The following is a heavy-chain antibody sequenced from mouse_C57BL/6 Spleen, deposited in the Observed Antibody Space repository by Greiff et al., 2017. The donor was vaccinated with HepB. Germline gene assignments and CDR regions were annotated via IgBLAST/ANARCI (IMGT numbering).Heavy chain of an antibody. V-gene: IGHV1-76*01. CDR1: GYTFTDYY. D-gene: IGHD1-1*01. CDR2: IYPGSGNT. Sequence: QVHVKQSGAELVRPGASVKLSCKASGYTFTDYYINWVKQRPGQGLEWIARIYPGSGNTYYNEKFKGKATLTAEKSSSTAYMQLSSLTSEDSAVYFCATYYGSRGGMDYWGQGTSVTVSS. J-gene: IGHJ4*01. CDR3: ATYYGSRGGMDY.